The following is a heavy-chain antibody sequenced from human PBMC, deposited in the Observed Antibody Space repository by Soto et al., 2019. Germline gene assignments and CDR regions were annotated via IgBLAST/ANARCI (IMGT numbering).Heavy chain of an antibody. V-gene: IGHV1-8*01. J-gene: IGHJ6*02. CDR3: ARDGYSYGKRNYYGMDV. CDR1: GYTFTTYD. D-gene: IGHD5-18*01. CDR2: MNPNSGNT. Sequence: ASVKVSCKASGYTFTTYDINWVRQATGQGLEWMGWMNPNSGNTGYAQEFQDRVTMTWNTAITTAYMELSSLRSEDTAVYYCARDGYSYGKRNYYGMDVWGQGTTVTVSS.